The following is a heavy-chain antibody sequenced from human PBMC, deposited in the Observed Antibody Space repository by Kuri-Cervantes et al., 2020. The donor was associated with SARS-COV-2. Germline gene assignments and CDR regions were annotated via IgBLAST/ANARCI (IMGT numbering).Heavy chain of an antibody. CDR3: ARAAPDIVVVPAAKYFDY. V-gene: IGHV4-34*01. J-gene: IGHJ4*02. CDR2: INHSGST. D-gene: IGHD2-2*01. Sequence: GSLRLSCAACGFTLSSYYMSWIRQAPGKGLEWIGEINHSGSTNYNPSLKSRVTISVDTSKNQFSLKLSSVTAADTAVYYCARAAPDIVVVPAAKYFDYWGQGTLVTVSS. CDR1: GFTLSSYY.